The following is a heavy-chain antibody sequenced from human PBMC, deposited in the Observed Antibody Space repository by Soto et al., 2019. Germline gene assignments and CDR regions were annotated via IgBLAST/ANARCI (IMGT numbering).Heavy chain of an antibody. CDR2: VHHSWGS. Sequence: QVQLQESGPGLVKPSETLSLSCTVSGGSISSYYWSWFRQSPGKRMEWIGYVHHSWGSSYNPSLQLRAAISLDTSKSQFSLMVTSVTATDTAVYYCARQGFGPLHGLVDVWGQGTTVTVSS. D-gene: IGHD3-10*01. J-gene: IGHJ6*02. V-gene: IGHV4-59*08. CDR3: ARQGFGPLHGLVDV. CDR1: GGSISSYY.